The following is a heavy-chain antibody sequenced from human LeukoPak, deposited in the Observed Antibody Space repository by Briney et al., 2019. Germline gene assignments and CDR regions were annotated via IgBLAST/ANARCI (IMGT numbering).Heavy chain of an antibody. Sequence: GGSLRLSCAASGFTFSSYAMHWVRQAPGKGLEWVAVISYDGSNKYYADSVKGRFTISRDNSKNTLYLQMNSLRAEDTAVYYCAKDRYAIPRAFDYWGQGTLVTVSS. V-gene: IGHV3-30-3*01. D-gene: IGHD1-1*01. CDR1: GFTFSSYA. J-gene: IGHJ4*02. CDR3: AKDRYAIPRAFDY. CDR2: ISYDGSNK.